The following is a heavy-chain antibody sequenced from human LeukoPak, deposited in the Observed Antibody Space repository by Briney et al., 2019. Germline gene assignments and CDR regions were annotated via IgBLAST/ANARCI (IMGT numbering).Heavy chain of an antibody. J-gene: IGHJ4*02. Sequence: GGSLRLSCSGSELTFSNVCMSWVRQAPGKGLEWVGHIKSDVDGGTTAYAVPVKGRFTMSRDASKSTLYLQMNSLKIEDTAIYYCSIFYYYGLYWGQGALVTVSS. CDR1: ELTFSNVC. V-gene: IGHV3-15*01. CDR3: SIFYYYGLY. D-gene: IGHD3-10*01. CDR2: IKSDVDGGTT.